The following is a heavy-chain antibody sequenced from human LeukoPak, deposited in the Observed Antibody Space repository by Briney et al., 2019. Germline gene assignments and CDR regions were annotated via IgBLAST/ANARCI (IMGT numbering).Heavy chain of an antibody. CDR1: GFAFSSYW. D-gene: IGHD3-9*01. V-gene: IGHV3-74*01. J-gene: IGHJ6*03. CDR3: ARDRLRYFDWLTIRRGYYMDV. CDR2: INSDGSST. Sequence: PGGSLRLSCAASGFAFSSYWMHWVRQAPGKGLVWVSRINSDGSSTSYADSVKGRFTISRDNAKNTLYLQMNSLRAEDTAVYYCARDRLRYFDWLTIRRGYYMDVWGKGTTVTVSS.